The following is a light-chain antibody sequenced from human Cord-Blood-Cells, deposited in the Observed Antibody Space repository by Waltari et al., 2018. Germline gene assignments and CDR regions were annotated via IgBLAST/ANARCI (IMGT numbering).Light chain of an antibody. J-gene: IGKJ1*01. CDR1: PSISSC. CDR2: AAS. V-gene: IGKV1-39*01. Sequence: DIPMTQSTSSLSASVGDRVTITCRASPSISSCLNWYQQKPGKAPKLLIYAASSLQSGVPSRFSGSGSGTDFSLTISSLQPEDFATYYCQQSYSTPPTFGQGTKVEIK. CDR3: QQSYSTPPT.